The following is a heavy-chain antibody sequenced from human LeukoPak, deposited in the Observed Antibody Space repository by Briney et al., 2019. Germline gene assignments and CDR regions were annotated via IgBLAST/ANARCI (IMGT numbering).Heavy chain of an antibody. CDR1: GGTFSSYA. Sequence: AASVKVSCKASGGTFSSYAISWVRQAPGQGLEWMGGIIPIFGTANYAQKFQGRVTITADESTSTAYMELSSLRSEDTAVYYCARDFICSSTSCNGYWGQGTLVTVSS. V-gene: IGHV1-69*13. J-gene: IGHJ4*02. D-gene: IGHD2-2*01. CDR3: ARDFICSSTSCNGY. CDR2: IIPIFGTA.